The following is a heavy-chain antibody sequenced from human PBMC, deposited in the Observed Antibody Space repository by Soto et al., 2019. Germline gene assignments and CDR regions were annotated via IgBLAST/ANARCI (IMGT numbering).Heavy chain of an antibody. V-gene: IGHV4-31*03. CDR2: IYYSGST. CDR1: GGSISSGGYY. D-gene: IGHD1-1*01. J-gene: IGHJ5*02. Sequence: SETLSLTCTVSGGSISSGGYYWSWIRQHPGKGLEWIGYIYYSGSTYYNPSLKSRVTISVDTSKNQFSLKLSSVTAAYTAVYYCARVQNVSFDPWGQGTLVTVSS. CDR3: ARVQNVSFDP.